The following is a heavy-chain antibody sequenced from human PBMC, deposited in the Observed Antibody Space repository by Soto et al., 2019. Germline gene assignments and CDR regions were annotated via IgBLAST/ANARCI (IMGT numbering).Heavy chain of an antibody. D-gene: IGHD3-9*01. V-gene: IGHV4-34*01. CDR2: VNHNRGT. J-gene: IGHJ4*02. CDR1: GGSVNSYCY. Sequence: PSQTMSLTSAVYGGSVNSYCYWSWIRQPPGKGREWIGEVNHNRGTNNHPSPKSCITISEDTSKNQFSLKLMSLSAADTAVYYCGRLEGLATISYYFDYWGQGALVTVSS. CDR3: GRLEGLATISYYFDY.